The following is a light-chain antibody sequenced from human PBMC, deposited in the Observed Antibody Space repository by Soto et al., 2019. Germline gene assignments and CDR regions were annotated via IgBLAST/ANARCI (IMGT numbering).Light chain of an antibody. CDR3: QQYNSPWT. CDR1: QSISSW. CDR2: NAS. Sequence: DIQMTQSPSTLSASVGDRVTITCRASQSISSWLAWYQQKPGKAPKLLIYNASSLESGVPSRFSGSGSGTELTLPIRRLQPDDFATSYCQQYNSPWTFGQGTKVELK. J-gene: IGKJ1*01. V-gene: IGKV1-5*01.